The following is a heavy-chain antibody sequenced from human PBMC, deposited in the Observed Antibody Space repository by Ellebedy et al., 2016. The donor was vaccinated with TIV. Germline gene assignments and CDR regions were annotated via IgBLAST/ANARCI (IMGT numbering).Heavy chain of an antibody. Sequence: GESLKISCAASGFTFSSYDMHWVRQATGKGLEWVSAIGTAGDTSYPGSVKGRFTISRDNAKNFLYLQMNSLRAEDTDVYYCARATIGFDYWGQGTLVTVSS. CDR1: GFTFSSYD. J-gene: IGHJ4*02. CDR3: ARATIGFDY. V-gene: IGHV3-13*01. CDR2: IGTAGDT. D-gene: IGHD5-12*01.